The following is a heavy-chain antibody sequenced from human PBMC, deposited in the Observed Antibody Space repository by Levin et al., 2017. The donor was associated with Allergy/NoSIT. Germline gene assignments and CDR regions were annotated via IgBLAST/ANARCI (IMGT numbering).Heavy chain of an antibody. CDR3: TRFARLTGGHFAFDM. J-gene: IGHJ3*02. V-gene: IGHV3-49*04. CDR1: GFSLGDFV. D-gene: IGHD3-9*01. CDR2: IRIKAYGGTT. Sequence: GESLKISCTVTGFSLGDFVIAWVRQAPGKGLEWVSFIRIKAYGGTTEYAASVKGRFTISRDDSKNIAYLQMNSLQTEDTAVYYCTRFARLTGGHFAFDMWGQGTMVTVSS.